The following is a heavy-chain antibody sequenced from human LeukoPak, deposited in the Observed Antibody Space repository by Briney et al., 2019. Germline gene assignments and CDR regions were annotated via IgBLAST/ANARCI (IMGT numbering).Heavy chain of an antibody. J-gene: IGHJ4*02. Sequence: ASVTVSCKASGYTFTSYAMHWVRQAPGQRLEWMGWINAGNGNTKYSQKFQGRVTITRDTSASTAYMELSSLRSEDTAVYYCARDVWRWLQLQDYWGQGTLVTVSS. D-gene: IGHD5-24*01. V-gene: IGHV1-3*01. CDR1: GYTFTSYA. CDR3: ARDVWRWLQLQDY. CDR2: INAGNGNT.